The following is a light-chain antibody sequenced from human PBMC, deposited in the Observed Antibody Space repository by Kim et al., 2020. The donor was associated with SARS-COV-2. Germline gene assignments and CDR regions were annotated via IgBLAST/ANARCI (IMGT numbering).Light chain of an antibody. V-gene: IGKV3-15*01. CDR2: GAS. CDR3: QQFNNWPLYS. Sequence: VSPGERATLSCRASQSVSSNLAWYQQKPGQAPRLLIYGASTRAAGVPARLSGSGSGTEFTLTISSLQSEDFAVYYCQQFNNWPLYSFGQGTKLEIK. J-gene: IGKJ2*03. CDR1: QSVSSN.